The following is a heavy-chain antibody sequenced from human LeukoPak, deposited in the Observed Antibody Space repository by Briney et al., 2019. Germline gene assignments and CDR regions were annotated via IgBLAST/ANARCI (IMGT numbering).Heavy chain of an antibody. CDR1: GFTFSSYS. CDR3: ARGSGYITTPAFDI. J-gene: IGHJ3*02. Sequence: GGSLRLSCAASGFTFSSYSMNWVRQAPGKGLEWGSYISSSSSTIYYADSVKGRFTISRDNAKNSLYLQMNSLRAEDTAVYYCARGSGYITTPAFDIWGQGTMVTVSS. D-gene: IGHD3-3*01. V-gene: IGHV3-48*01. CDR2: ISSSSSTI.